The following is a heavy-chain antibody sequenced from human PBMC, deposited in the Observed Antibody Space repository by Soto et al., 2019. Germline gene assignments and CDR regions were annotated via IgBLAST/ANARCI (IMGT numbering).Heavy chain of an antibody. J-gene: IGHJ3*02. CDR1: GYTFTSYG. CDR3: ARDLVVVAAKVDAFDI. V-gene: IGHV1-18*01. D-gene: IGHD2-15*01. CDR2: ISAYNGNT. Sequence: ASVKVSCKASGYTFTSYGISWVRQAPGQGLEWMGWISAYNGNTNYAQKPQGRVTMTTDTSTSTAYMELRSLRSDDTAVYYCARDLVVVAAKVDAFDIWGQGTMVTVSS.